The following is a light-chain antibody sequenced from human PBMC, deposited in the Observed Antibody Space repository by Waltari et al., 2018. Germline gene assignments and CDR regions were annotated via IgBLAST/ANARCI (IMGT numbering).Light chain of an antibody. V-gene: IGLV2-8*01. J-gene: IGLJ2*01. CDR1: SSDGGGYNY. CDR3: SSYAGSNTVV. Sequence: QSALTQPPSASGSPGQSVTLSCTGTSSDGGGYNYAPWYQQHPGTAPKLMIYEVTTRPSGVPDRFSGSKSGNTASLTVSELQSEDEADYYCSSYAGSNTVVFGGGTKLTVL. CDR2: EVT.